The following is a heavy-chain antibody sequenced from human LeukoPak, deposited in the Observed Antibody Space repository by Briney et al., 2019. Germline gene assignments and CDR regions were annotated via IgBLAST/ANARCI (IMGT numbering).Heavy chain of an antibody. D-gene: IGHD3-22*01. CDR2: INAGNGNT. CDR1: GYTFTSYA. Sequence: ASVKVSCKASGYTFTSYAMHWVRQAPGQRLEWMGWINAGNGNTKYSQKFQGRVTITRDTSASTAYMELSSLRSEDTAVYYCARATDQYDSSGYYPPGYWGQGTLVTVPS. V-gene: IGHV1-3*01. J-gene: IGHJ4*02. CDR3: ARATDQYDSSGYYPPGY.